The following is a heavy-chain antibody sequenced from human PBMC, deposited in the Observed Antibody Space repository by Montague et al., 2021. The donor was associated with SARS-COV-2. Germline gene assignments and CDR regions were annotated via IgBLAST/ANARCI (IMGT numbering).Heavy chain of an antibody. CDR3: ARERIQLWFGDDDHGLDV. CDR2: IDWDDDK. V-gene: IGHV2-70*11. J-gene: IGHJ6*02. Sequence: PALVKPTQTLTLTCTFSGFSLSTSGMCVSWIRQPPGKALEWLARIDWDDDKYYSTSLKTRLTISKDTSKNQAVLTMTNMDPVDTATYYCARERIQLWFGDDDHGLDVWGQGTTVTVSS. CDR1: GFSLSTSGMC. D-gene: IGHD5-18*01.